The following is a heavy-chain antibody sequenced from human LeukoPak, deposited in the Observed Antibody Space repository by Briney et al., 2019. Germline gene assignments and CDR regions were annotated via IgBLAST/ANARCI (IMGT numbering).Heavy chain of an antibody. V-gene: IGHV3-30-3*01. CDR3: ARDRSPYCSGGSCYFGYYYYGMDV. Sequence: GGSLRLSCAASGFTFSSYAMHWVRQAPGKGLEWVAVISYDGSNTYYADAVKGRFTISRDNSKNTLYLQMNSLRAEDTAVYYCARDRSPYCSGGSCYFGYYYYGMDVWGQGTTVTVSS. J-gene: IGHJ6*02. D-gene: IGHD2-15*01. CDR2: ISYDGSNT. CDR1: GFTFSSYA.